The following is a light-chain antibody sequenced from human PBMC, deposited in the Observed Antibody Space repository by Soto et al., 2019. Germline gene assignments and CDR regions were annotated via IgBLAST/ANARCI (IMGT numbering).Light chain of an antibody. V-gene: IGLV2-14*01. Sequence: QSALTQPASVSGSPGQSITISCTGSSSDVGGYSYVSWYQQYPGKAPKLMIYEVINRPSGVSNRFSGSKSGNTASLTISGLQADDEAEYYCSSYTNSDTWVFGGGTKLTVL. CDR2: EVI. CDR1: SSDVGGYSY. J-gene: IGLJ3*02. CDR3: SSYTNSDTWV.